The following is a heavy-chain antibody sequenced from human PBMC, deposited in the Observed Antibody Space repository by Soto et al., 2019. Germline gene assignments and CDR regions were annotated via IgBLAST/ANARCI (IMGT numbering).Heavy chain of an antibody. J-gene: IGHJ4*02. V-gene: IGHV4-30-4*01. Sequence: QVQLQESGPGLVKPSQTLSLTCTVSGGSISSGDYYWSWIRQPPGKGLEWIGYIYYSGSTYYNPSLKTRVTISVATSTNQFSLKLSSVTAADTAVYYCARVGITMIIDYWGQGTLVTVSS. D-gene: IGHD3-22*01. CDR2: IYYSGST. CDR1: GGSISSGDYY. CDR3: ARVGITMIIDY.